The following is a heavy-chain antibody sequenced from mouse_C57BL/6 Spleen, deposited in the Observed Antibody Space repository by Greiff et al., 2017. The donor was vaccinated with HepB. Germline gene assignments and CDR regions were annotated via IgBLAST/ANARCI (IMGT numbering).Heavy chain of an antibody. CDR2: IRSKSSNYAT. Sequence: EVQRVESGGGLVQPKGSLKLSCAASGFTFNTYAMHWVRQAPGKGLEWVARIRSKSSNYATYYADSVKDRFTISRDDSQSMLYLQMNNLKTEDTAMYYCVRGGLGLNYFDYWGQGTTLTVSS. CDR1: GFTFNTYA. J-gene: IGHJ2*01. V-gene: IGHV10-3*01. CDR3: VRGGLGLNYFDY. D-gene: IGHD4-1*01.